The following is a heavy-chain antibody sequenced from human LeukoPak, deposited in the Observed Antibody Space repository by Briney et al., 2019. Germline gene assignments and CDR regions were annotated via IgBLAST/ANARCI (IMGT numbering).Heavy chain of an antibody. J-gene: IGHJ4*02. V-gene: IGHV3-49*04. CDR2: IRSKAYGGTT. CDR3: TRDLVEDRTDKELYYFDY. CDR1: GFTFGDYA. Sequence: GGSLRLSCTASGFTFGDYAMSWVRQAPGKGLEWVGFIRSKAYGGTTEYAASVKGRFTISRDDSKSIAYLQMNSLKTEDTAVYYCTRDLVEDRTDKELYYFDYWGQGTLVTVSS. D-gene: IGHD1-7*01.